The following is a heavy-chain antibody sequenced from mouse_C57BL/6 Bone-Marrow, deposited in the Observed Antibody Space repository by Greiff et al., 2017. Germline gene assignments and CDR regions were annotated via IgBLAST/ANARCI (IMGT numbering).Heavy chain of an antibody. D-gene: IGHD2-3*01. J-gene: IGHJ4*01. CDR3: AKLDGYYGYAMDY. CDR2: IWGGGST. CDR1: GSSLTSYG. Sequence: VQVVESGPGLVAPSQSLSITCTVSGSSLTSYGVGWVRQPPGKGLEWLGVIWGGGSTNYNSALMSRLSISKDNSKSQVFLKMNSLPTDDTAMYYCAKLDGYYGYAMDYWGQGTSVTVSS. V-gene: IGHV2-9*01.